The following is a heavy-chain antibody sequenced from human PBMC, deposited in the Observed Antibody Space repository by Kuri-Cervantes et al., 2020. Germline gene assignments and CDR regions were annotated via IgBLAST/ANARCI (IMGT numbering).Heavy chain of an antibody. CDR1: GFIVSRNY. CDR2: IRSKAYGGTT. D-gene: IGHD3-3*01. V-gene: IGHV3-49*04. CDR3: TRDGTIFGVDTGS. Sequence: GGSLRLCGAASGFIVSRNYMNWVRQAPGKGLEWVGFIRSKAYGGTTEYAASVKGRFTISRDDSKSIAYLQMNSLKTEDTAVYYCTRDGTIFGVDTGSWGQGTLVTVSS. J-gene: IGHJ4*02.